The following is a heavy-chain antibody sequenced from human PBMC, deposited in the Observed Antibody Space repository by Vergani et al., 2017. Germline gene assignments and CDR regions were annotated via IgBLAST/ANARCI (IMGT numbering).Heavy chain of an antibody. J-gene: IGHJ4*02. CDR3: ARVYYDFWSGYLKDP. CDR1: GGTFSSYA. CDR2: MNPNSGNT. Sequence: QVQLVQSGAEVKKPGSSVKVSCKASGGTFSSYAISWVRQATGQGLEWMGWMNPNSGNTGYAQKFQGRVTMTRNTSISTAYMELSSLRSEDTAVYYCARVYYDFWSGYLKDPWGQGTLVTVSS. V-gene: IGHV1-8*02. D-gene: IGHD3-3*01.